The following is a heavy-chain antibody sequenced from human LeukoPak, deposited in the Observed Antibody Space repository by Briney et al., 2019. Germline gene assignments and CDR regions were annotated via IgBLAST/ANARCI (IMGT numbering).Heavy chain of an antibody. CDR1: GDSINSLDL. D-gene: IGHD3-22*01. CDR2: MYLSGTT. CDR3: AGQVGRYSSGLYYYYFDY. V-gene: IGHV4-4*02. J-gene: IGHJ4*02. Sequence: SETLSLTCTVSGDSINSLDLWSWVRQPPGKGLEWIGEMYLSGTTHSNPSVKSRVTISIDKSKNQFFLNLSSVTAADTAVYYCAGQVGRYSSGLYYYYFDYWGQGTLVTVSS.